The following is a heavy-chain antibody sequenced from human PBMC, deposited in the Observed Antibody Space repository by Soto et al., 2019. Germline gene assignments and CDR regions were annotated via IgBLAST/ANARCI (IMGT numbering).Heavy chain of an antibody. J-gene: IGHJ4*02. Sequence: GGSLRLSCAASGFTFSSYAMHWVRQAPGKGLEWVAVISYDGSNKYYADSVKGRFTISRDNSKNTLYLQMNSLRAEDTAVYYCARDSRGPLYSSSWYPNFDYWGQGTLVTVSS. V-gene: IGHV3-30-3*01. D-gene: IGHD6-13*01. CDR2: ISYDGSNK. CDR3: ARDSRGPLYSSSWYPNFDY. CDR1: GFTFSSYA.